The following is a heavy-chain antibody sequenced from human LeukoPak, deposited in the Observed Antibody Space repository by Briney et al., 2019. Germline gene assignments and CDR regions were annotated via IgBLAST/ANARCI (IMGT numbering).Heavy chain of an antibody. Sequence: PSETLSLTCTVSGGSMNTYYWTWLRQPAGKGLEWVGRMYHSGTTNYNSPLYNPSLSSRVTMSVDGAKNQFSLRLKSVTTADTAIYFCARERDYGYSYGFVLDSWGQGSLVTVSS. V-gene: IGHV4-4*07. CDR1: GGSMNTYY. CDR2: MYHSGTT. D-gene: IGHD5-18*01. CDR3: ARERDYGYSYGFVLDS. J-gene: IGHJ4*02.